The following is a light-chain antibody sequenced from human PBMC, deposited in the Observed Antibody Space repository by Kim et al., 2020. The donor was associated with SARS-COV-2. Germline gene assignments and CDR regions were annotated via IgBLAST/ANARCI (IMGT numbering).Light chain of an antibody. CDR3: QQYDRT. CDR1: QDISNY. CDR2: DAS. Sequence: SSRSASVGDRVTITCQASQDISNYLNWYQQKPGKAPKLLIYDASNLETGVPSRFSGSGSGTDFTFTISSLQPEDIATYYCQQYDRTFGQGTKLEI. V-gene: IGKV1-33*01. J-gene: IGKJ2*01.